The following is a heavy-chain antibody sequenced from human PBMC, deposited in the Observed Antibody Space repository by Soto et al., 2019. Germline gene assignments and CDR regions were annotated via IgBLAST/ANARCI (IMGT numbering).Heavy chain of an antibody. V-gene: IGHV3-23*01. CDR1: GFTFSSYA. J-gene: IGHJ5*02. Sequence: GGSLSLSCAASGFTFSSYAMSWVRQAPGKGLEWVSAISGSGGSTYYADSVKGRFTISRDNSKNTLYLQMNSLRAEDTAVYYCAKMGMYYDFWSGYYPTDWFDPWGQGTLVTVYS. D-gene: IGHD3-3*01. CDR3: AKMGMYYDFWSGYYPTDWFDP. CDR2: ISGSGGST.